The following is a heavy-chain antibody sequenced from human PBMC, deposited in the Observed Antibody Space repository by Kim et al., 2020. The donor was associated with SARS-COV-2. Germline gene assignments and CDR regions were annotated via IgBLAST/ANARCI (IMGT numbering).Heavy chain of an antibody. J-gene: IGHJ3*02. CDR1: GFTVSSNY. D-gene: IGHD3-10*01. V-gene: IGHV3-53*01. Sequence: GGSLRLSCAASGFTVSSNYMSWVRQAPGKGLEWVSVIYSGGSTYYADSVKGRFTISRDNSKNTLYLQMNSLRAEDTAVYYCAREYGSGTNAFDIWGQGTMVTVSS. CDR2: IYSGGST. CDR3: AREYGSGTNAFDI.